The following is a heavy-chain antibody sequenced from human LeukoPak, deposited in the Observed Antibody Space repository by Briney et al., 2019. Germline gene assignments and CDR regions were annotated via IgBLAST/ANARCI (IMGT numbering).Heavy chain of an antibody. CDR1: GFTFSSYA. J-gene: IGHJ6*02. D-gene: IGHD3-9*01. Sequence: PGGSLRLSSPASGFTFSSYAMTCVRQAPGKGWKWVSGISGSGGSTHYADSMKGRFAISRDNSKNTLYVKMTSLRDEDTAIYYCAKGGRLRYFDDRIGYYGMDVWGQGTTVTVSS. CDR3: AKGGRLRYFDDRIGYYGMDV. V-gene: IGHV3-23*01. CDR2: ISGSGGST.